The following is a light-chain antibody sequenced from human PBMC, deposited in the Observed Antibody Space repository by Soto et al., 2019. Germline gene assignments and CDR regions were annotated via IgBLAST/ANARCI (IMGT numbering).Light chain of an antibody. CDR3: SSYSSSSTSVV. Sequence: QSVLTQPASVSASPGQSITISCTGTNSDVGGYNYVSWYRQHPGKAPKLLIYDVNNRPSGVSDRFSGSKSGNTASLTISGLQAEDEADYFCSSYSSSSTSVVFGGGTKVTVL. CDR2: DVN. V-gene: IGLV2-14*03. CDR1: NSDVGGYNY. J-gene: IGLJ2*01.